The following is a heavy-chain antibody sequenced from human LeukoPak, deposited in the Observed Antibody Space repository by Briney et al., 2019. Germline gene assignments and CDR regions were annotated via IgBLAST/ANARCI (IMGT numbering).Heavy chain of an antibody. J-gene: IGHJ4*02. CDR2: ISWNSGSI. CDR1: GFTFDDYA. V-gene: IGHV3-9*01. Sequence: AGGSLRLSCAASGFTFDDYAMHWVRQAPGKGLEWVSGISWNSGSIGYADSVKGRFTISRDNAKNSLYLQMNSLRAEETALYYCAKGQAYYRSDFDYWGQGTLVTVSS. D-gene: IGHD3-10*01. CDR3: AKGQAYYRSDFDY.